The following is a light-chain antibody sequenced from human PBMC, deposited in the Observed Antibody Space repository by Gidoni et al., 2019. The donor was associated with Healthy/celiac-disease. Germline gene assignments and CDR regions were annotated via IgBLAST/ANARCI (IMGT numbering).Light chain of an antibody. J-gene: IGLJ2*01. CDR2: GNS. V-gene: IGLV1-40*01. Sequence: QSVLTQPPSVSGAPGQRVTISCTGSSSNIGAGYDVHWSQQLPGTAPKLLIYGNSNRPSGVPDRFSGSKSGTSASLAITGLQVEDEADYYCQSYDSSLSGYVVFGGGTKLTVL. CDR3: QSYDSSLSGYVV. CDR1: SSNIGAGYD.